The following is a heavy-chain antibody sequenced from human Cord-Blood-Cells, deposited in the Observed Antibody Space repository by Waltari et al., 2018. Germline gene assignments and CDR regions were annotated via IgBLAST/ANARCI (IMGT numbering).Heavy chain of an antibody. CDR1: GYTFTSYD. Sequence: QVQLVQSGAEVKKPGASVKVSCKASGYTFTSYDINWVRQATGQGLEWMGWMKPNSGNTGYEQKFQGRVTITRNTSISTAYMELSSLRSEDTAVYYCARGGPEYSSSSGRSYGMDVWGQGP. CDR2: MKPNSGNT. CDR3: ARGGPEYSSSSGRSYGMDV. D-gene: IGHD6-6*01. J-gene: IGHJ6*02. V-gene: IGHV1-8*03.